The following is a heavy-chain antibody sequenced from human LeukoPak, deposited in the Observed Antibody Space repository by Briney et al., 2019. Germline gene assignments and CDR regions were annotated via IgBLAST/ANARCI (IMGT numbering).Heavy chain of an antibody. Sequence: SGGSLRLSCAASGFTFSSYAMSWVRQAPGKGLEWVSSISSSSNYRYFADSVKGRFTISRDNAKNSLYLQMNSLRAEDTAVYYCARDRRGLGFDYWGQGTLVTVSS. CDR1: GFTFSSYA. V-gene: IGHV3-21*01. J-gene: IGHJ4*02. CDR2: ISSSSNYR. CDR3: ARDRRGLGFDY.